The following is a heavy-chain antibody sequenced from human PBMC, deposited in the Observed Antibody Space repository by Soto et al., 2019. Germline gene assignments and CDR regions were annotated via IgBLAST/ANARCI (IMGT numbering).Heavy chain of an antibody. V-gene: IGHV3-23*01. CDR2: ISGSGGST. Sequence: EVQLLESGGGLVQPGGSLRVSCAVSGFIFRSSAMNWVRQAPGKGLEWVSSISGSGGSTFYADAVKGRFTISRDNSKNTLYLQMNSLRVEDTAVYYCARDPPRDSVEVVSPGDCWGLGTLVTVSS. J-gene: IGHJ4*02. D-gene: IGHD2-15*01. CDR1: GFIFRSSA. CDR3: ARDPPRDSVEVVSPGDC.